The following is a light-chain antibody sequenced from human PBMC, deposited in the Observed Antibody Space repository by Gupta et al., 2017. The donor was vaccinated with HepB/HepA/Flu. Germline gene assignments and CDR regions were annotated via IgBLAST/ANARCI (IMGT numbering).Light chain of an antibody. CDR1: YSNIRTKT. Sequence: SALTQPPSTSGTPGQRVTISCSGSYSNIRTKTVHWYQLLQGTAPKLLSSKNDQRPSGVPDRFSGSKSGTSASLAISGLQSEDEAEYYCAAWDDSLNDGVFGGGTKLTVL. J-gene: IGLJ2*01. CDR2: KND. V-gene: IGLV1-44*01. CDR3: AAWDDSLNDGV.